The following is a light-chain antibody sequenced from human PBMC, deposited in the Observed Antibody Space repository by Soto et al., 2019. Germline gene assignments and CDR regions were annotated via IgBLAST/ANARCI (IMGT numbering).Light chain of an antibody. Sequence: QSVLTQPPSASGTPGQRVTISCSGSSSNIGSNYVYWYQQLPGTAPKLLIYRNNQRPSGVPDRFSGSKSGTSASLAISGLRSEDEADDYCAAWDDSLSGPGVFGGGTKLTVL. CDR1: SSNIGSNY. V-gene: IGLV1-47*01. CDR2: RNN. J-gene: IGLJ2*01. CDR3: AAWDDSLSGPGV.